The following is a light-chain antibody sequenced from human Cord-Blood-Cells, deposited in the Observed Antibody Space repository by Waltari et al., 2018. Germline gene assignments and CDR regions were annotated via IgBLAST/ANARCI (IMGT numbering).Light chain of an antibody. J-gene: IGKJ3*01. CDR3: MQALQTPFT. V-gene: IGKV2-28*01. CDR2: LGS. CDR1: QSLLHSNGYNY. Sequence: DIVMTQSPLSLPVTPGEPASISCRSRQSLLHSNGYNYLDWYMQKPGQEPQLRIYLGSNRASGVPDKLSGSESGTDFTVKRSRVEAEDVVVYYGMQALQTPFTCGPGTKVDIK.